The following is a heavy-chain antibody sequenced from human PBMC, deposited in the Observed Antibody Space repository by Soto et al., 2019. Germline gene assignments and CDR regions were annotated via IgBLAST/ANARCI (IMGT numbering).Heavy chain of an antibody. V-gene: IGHV1-3*01. D-gene: IGHD2-15*01. CDR3: ARLDRGSAGWYYFDY. CDR2: INPTIGNT. CDR1: GYIFLNYA. Sequence: ASVKVSCKASGYIFLNYAIHWVRQAPGQRLEWVGWINPTIGNTNYAQKFQGRVTITTDASTSTAYMELSSLRSEDTAVYYCARLDRGSAGWYYFDYWGQGTLVTVSS. J-gene: IGHJ4*02.